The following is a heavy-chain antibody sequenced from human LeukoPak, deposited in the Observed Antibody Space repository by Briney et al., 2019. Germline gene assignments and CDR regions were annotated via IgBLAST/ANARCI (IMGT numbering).Heavy chain of an antibody. V-gene: IGHV3-23*01. CDR2: ISTSGDST. Sequence: GESLRLSCAVSGFTFSNYVMTWVRQAPGKGLEWVSSISTSGDSTAYAASVKGRFTISRDNSKNTLCLQLNSLRAEDTAVHYCARGRGSPYYFDCLGQGTLVTVSS. CDR1: GFTFSNYV. D-gene: IGHD1-26*01. CDR3: ARGRGSPYYFDC. J-gene: IGHJ4*02.